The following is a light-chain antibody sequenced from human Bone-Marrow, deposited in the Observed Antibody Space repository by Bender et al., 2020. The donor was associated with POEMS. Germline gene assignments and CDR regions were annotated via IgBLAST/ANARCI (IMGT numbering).Light chain of an antibody. J-gene: IGLJ1*01. Sequence: SYVLTQPPSVSAAPGQTASIICGEDNIGTKSVHWYQQKPGQAPVLVVYDDADRPSGIPERFSGSKSGSTATLTIIRVEVGDEADYYCQVWDISGGRLIFGTGTRVTVL. CDR1: NIGTKS. V-gene: IGLV3-21*02. CDR3: QVWDISGGRLI. CDR2: DDA.